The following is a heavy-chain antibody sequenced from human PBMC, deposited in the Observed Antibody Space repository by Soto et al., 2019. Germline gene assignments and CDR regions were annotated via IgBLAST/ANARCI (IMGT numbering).Heavy chain of an antibody. CDR1: GYSFTSYW. J-gene: IGHJ6*02. D-gene: IGHD4-17*01. CDR3: ASTVATAHYYYYGMDV. Sequence: GESLKISCKGSGYSFTSYWISWVRQMPGKGLEWMGRIDPSDSYTNYSPSFQGHVTISADKSISTAYLQWSSLKASDTAMYYCASTVATAHYYYYGMDVWGQGTTVTVSS. V-gene: IGHV5-10-1*01. CDR2: IDPSDSYT.